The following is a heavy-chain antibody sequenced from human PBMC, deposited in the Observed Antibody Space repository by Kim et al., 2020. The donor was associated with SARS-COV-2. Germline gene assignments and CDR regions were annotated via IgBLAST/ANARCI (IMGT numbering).Heavy chain of an antibody. V-gene: IGHV3-33*03. CDR3: AKTHYYDSSGYSSFDY. D-gene: IGHD3-22*01. Sequence: SVKGRFTISRGNSKNTLYLQMNSLRAEDTAVYYCAKTHYYDSSGYSSFDYWGQGTLVTVSS. J-gene: IGHJ4*02.